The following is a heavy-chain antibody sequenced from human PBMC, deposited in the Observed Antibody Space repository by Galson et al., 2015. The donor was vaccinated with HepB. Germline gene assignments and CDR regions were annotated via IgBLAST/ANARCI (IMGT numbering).Heavy chain of an antibody. V-gene: IGHV3-30-3*01. CDR2: ISYDGSNK. CDR1: GFTFSSYA. D-gene: IGHD5-12*01. J-gene: IGHJ6*02. CDR3: AKGGSGYDYYYYYGMDV. Sequence: SLRLSCAASGFTFSSYAMHWVRQAPGKGLERVAVISYDGSNKYYADSVKGRFTISRDNSKNTLYLQMNSLRAEDTAVYYCAKGGSGYDYYYYYGMDVWGQGTTVTVSS.